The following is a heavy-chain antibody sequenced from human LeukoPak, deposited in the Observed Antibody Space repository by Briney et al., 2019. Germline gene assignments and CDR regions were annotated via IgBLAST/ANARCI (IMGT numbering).Heavy chain of an antibody. CDR3: ARDRGPYSGYDSYYFDY. CDR2: IYYSGGT. D-gene: IGHD5-12*01. J-gene: IGHJ4*02. V-gene: IGHV4-31*03. Sequence: SETLSLTCTVSGGSISSGGYYWSWIRQHPGKGLEWIGYIYYSGGTFYNPSLKSRVTISVDMSKNQFSLKLYSVTTADTAVYYCARDRGPYSGYDSYYFDYWGQGTLVTVSS. CDR1: GGSISSGGYY.